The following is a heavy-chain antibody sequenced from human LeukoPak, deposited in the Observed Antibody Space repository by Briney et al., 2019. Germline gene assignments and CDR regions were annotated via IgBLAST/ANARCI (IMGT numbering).Heavy chain of an antibody. J-gene: IGHJ6*02. CDR1: GYTFTSYY. Sequence: ASVKVSCKASGYTFTSYYMHWVRQAPGQGLEWMGIINPSGGSTSYAQKFQGRVTMTTDTSTSTAYMELRSLRSDDTAVYYCARDGGAVNYYYYGMDVWGQGTTVTVSS. CDR3: ARDGGAVNYYYYGMDV. V-gene: IGHV1-46*01. D-gene: IGHD3-16*01. CDR2: INPSGGST.